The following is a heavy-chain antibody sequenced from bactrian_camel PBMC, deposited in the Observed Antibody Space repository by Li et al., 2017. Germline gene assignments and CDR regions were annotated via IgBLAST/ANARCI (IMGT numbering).Heavy chain of an antibody. CDR3: AADRRWGVYGGVCPSLPSAGIFTY. CDR2: IYTGDGRT. CDR1: GYTFSSEC. J-gene: IGHJ4*01. Sequence: VQLVESGGGSVQAGGSLRLSCAASGYTFSSECMAWFRHAPGKEREGLALIYTGDGRTRYGDFVKGRFTISRDNAENMVYLQMTTLKPEDTAMYYCAADRRWGVYGGVCPSLPSAGIFTYRGQGTQVTVS. V-gene: IGHV3S40*01. D-gene: IGHD6*01.